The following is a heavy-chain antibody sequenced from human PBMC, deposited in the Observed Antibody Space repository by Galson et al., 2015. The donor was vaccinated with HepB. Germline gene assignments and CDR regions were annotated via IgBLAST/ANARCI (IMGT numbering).Heavy chain of an antibody. V-gene: IGHV1-58*01. Sequence: SVKVSCKASGFTFTSSAVQWVRQARGQRLEWIGWIVVGSGNTNYAQKFQERVTITRDMSTSTAYMELSSLRSEDTAVYYCAASQAPTYTYYDFWSGYYPGKWFDPWGQGTLVTVSS. J-gene: IGHJ5*02. CDR2: IVVGSGNT. D-gene: IGHD3-3*01. CDR1: GFTFTSSA. CDR3: AASQAPTYTYYDFWSGYYPGKWFDP.